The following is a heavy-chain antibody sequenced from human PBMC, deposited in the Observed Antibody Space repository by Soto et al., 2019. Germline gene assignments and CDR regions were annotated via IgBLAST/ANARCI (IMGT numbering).Heavy chain of an antibody. Sequence: GGSLRLSCAASGFTFSSYSMNWVRQSPGKGLEWISYITSSSTTIYYADSVKGRFTISRDNAKNSLYLQMNSLRDEDTAVYYCARDNGLAGSFDPWGQGTLVTVSS. J-gene: IGHJ5*02. D-gene: IGHD6-13*01. CDR3: ARDNGLAGSFDP. CDR1: GFTFSSYS. V-gene: IGHV3-48*02. CDR2: ITSSSTTI.